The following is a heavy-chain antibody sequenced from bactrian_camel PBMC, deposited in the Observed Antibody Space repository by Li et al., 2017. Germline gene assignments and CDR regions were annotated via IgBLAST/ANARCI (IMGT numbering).Heavy chain of an antibody. D-gene: IGHD5*01. CDR2: IESDDLT. CDR1: GDTIGRYC. V-gene: IGHV3S55*01. Sequence: QLVESGGASVQAGGSLRLSCVASGDTIGRYCMGWFRQIPDKEREGAAGIESDDLTSYADSVKGRFTISRDNAKNTLYLQMNSLKPENTAMYYCAASLGKTYCHAAFFLTRARPNFGYMGQGTQVTVS. J-gene: IGHJ4*01.